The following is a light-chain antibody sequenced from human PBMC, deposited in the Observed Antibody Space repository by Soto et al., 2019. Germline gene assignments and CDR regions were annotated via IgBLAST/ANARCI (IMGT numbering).Light chain of an antibody. Sequence: QSALTQPASVSGSPGQSITISCTGSGRDLGAYDYVSWYQQHPGKAPKLLIYGVKNRPSGVSYRFSASKSAFTASLTISGLQAEDEAHYYCSSYTTSYFDVFGPGTKLTVL. J-gene: IGLJ1*01. CDR3: SSYTTSYFDV. CDR1: GRDLGAYDY. V-gene: IGLV2-14*01. CDR2: GVK.